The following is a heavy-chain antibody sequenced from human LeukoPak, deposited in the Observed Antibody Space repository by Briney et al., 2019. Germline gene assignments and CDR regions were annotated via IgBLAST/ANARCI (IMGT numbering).Heavy chain of an antibody. CDR1: GDSISSGDYY. D-gene: IGHD5-18*01. V-gene: IGHV4-61*02. J-gene: IGHJ4*02. CDR3: ARVPGYTYGMYFFDY. Sequence: SETLSLTCTVSGDSISSGDYYWSWIRQPAGKGLEWIGRIYTSGSTNYNPSLKSRVTISVDTSKNQFSLKLSSVTAADTAVYYCARVPGYTYGMYFFDYWGQGTLVTVSS. CDR2: IYTSGST.